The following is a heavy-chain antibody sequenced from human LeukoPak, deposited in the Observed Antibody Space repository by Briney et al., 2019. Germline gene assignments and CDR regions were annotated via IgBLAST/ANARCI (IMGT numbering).Heavy chain of an antibody. Sequence: SETLSLTCTVSRDSINSIYCWGWIRQPPGKGLEWIGTGCPSGSSYYNPSLKSRVTISVDRSKNQFSLKLSSVTAADTAVYYCARELVTTVYFDYWGQGTLVTVSS. CDR1: RDSINSIYC. V-gene: IGHV4-38-2*02. D-gene: IGHD4-11*01. CDR2: GCPSGSS. J-gene: IGHJ4*02. CDR3: ARELVTTVYFDY.